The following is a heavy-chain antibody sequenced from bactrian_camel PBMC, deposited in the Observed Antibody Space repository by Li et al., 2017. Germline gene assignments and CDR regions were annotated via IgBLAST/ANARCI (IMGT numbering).Heavy chain of an antibody. J-gene: IGHJ4*01. Sequence: VQLVESGGGSVQPGGSLRLSCEVSGSADGTNCIGWFRQYPGKEREGVAAIWIGGRSTYYANSVKGRFTVSQDHVKRTVYLQMNSLRTEDTAMYYCAANPSRTGQCRFTVTWYNYWGQGTQVTVS. D-gene: IGHD3*01. CDR2: IWIGGRST. CDR3: AANPSRTGQCRFTVTWYNY. V-gene: IGHV3S54*01. CDR1: GSADGTNC.